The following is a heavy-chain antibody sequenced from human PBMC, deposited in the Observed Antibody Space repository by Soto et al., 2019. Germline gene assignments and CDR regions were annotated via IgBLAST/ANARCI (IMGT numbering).Heavy chain of an antibody. CDR1: GFTFSNAW. Sequence: SGGSLRLSCAASGFTFSNAWMSWVRQAPGKGLEWVGRIKSKTDGGTTDYAAPVKGRFTISRDDSKNTLYLQMNSLKTEDTAVYYCTTDPSPYYDFWSGYYTPLYYYGMDVWGQGTTVTVSS. J-gene: IGHJ6*02. V-gene: IGHV3-15*01. D-gene: IGHD3-3*01. CDR3: TTDPSPYYDFWSGYYTPLYYYGMDV. CDR2: IKSKTDGGTT.